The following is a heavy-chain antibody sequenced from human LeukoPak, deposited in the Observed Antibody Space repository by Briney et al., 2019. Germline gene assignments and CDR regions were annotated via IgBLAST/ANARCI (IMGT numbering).Heavy chain of an antibody. CDR1: GVSISSYY. CDR3: VRSGGSYSPVDY. V-gene: IGHV4-59*01. D-gene: IGHD1-26*01. J-gene: IGHJ4*02. CDR2: IYYGGTS. Sequence: SETLSLTCSVSGVSISSYYWSWIRQPPGKGLEWIGYIYYGGTSKYNPSLKSRVTISVDTSKNQFSLKLTSVTAADTAVYYCVRSGGSYSPVDYWGQGTLVTVSS.